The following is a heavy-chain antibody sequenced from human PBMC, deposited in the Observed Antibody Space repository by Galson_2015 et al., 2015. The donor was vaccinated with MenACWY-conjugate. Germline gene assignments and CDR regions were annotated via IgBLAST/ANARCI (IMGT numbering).Heavy chain of an antibody. V-gene: IGHV1-69*04. D-gene: IGHD6-19*01. CDR1: GGTFRSYA. CDR3: ARAGGQWLTTYYFDY. Sequence: QSGAEVTKPGESLQISCKASGGTFRSYAISWVRQAPGQGLEWMGRIIPILGIANYAQRFQGRVTITADKSTSTAYMELSSLRSEDTAVYYCARAGGQWLTTYYFDYWGQGTLVTVSS. CDR2: IIPILGIA. J-gene: IGHJ4*02.